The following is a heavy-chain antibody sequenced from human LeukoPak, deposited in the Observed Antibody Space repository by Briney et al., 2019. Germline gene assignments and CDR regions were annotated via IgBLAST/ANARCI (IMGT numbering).Heavy chain of an antibody. CDR1: GGSINSYY. CDR3: ATLTGGDDAFDI. Sequence: SETLSLTCTVSGGSINSYYWNWIRQPPGKGLEWIGYMYYSGSTNYNPSLKSRVTISVDTSKSQFSLELRSVTAADTAVYYCATLTGGDDAFDIWGQGTMVTVSS. D-gene: IGHD4-23*01. J-gene: IGHJ3*02. CDR2: MYYSGST. V-gene: IGHV4-59*01.